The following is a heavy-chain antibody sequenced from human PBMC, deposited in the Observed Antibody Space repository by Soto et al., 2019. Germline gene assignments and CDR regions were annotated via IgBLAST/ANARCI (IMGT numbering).Heavy chain of an antibody. V-gene: IGHV1-18*01. CDR1: GYTFSKYG. Sequence: GVSLKLSFTTSGYTFSKYGITWVRQAPGQPLEWLGWISLYSDGTNYAQKFQGRVSMTTDTSTTTAYMELRSLRSDDTAVYYCARVVPGAEAWFGPWGQGTLVTVSS. CDR3: ARVVPGAEAWFGP. D-gene: IGHD2-2*01. J-gene: IGHJ5*02. CDR2: ISLYSDGT.